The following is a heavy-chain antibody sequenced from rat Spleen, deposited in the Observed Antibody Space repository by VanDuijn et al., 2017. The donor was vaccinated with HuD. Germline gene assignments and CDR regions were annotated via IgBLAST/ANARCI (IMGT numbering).Heavy chain of an antibody. D-gene: IGHD1-9*01. J-gene: IGHJ2*01. CDR2: ISYGDSSGHSST. CDR3: ARRHYGYTDYFDN. V-gene: IGHV5-25*01. CDR1: GFTFSNYY. Sequence: EVQLVESGGGLVQPGRSMKLSCAASGFTFSNYYMAWVRQAPTKGLEWVATISYGDSSGHSSTYYRDSVKGRFTISRENAKSTLSLQMDSLRSEDTATYYCARRHYGYTDYFDNWGQGVMVTVSS.